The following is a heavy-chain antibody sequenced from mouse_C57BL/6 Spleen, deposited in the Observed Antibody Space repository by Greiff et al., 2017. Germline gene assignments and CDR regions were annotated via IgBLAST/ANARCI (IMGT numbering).Heavy chain of an antibody. D-gene: IGHD1-1*01. CDR1: GFTFTDYY. Sequence: EVHLVESGGGLVQPGGSLSLSCAASGFTFTDYYMSWVRQPPGKALEWLGFIRHKANGYTTEYSASVKGRFTISRDNYQSILYLQMNALRAEDSATYYCARSFITTVVAHWYFDVWGTGTTVTVSS. V-gene: IGHV7-3*01. CDR2: IRHKANGYTT. J-gene: IGHJ1*03. CDR3: ARSFITTVVAHWYFDV.